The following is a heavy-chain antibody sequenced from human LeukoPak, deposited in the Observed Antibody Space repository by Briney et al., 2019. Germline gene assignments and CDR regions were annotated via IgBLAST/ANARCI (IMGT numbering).Heavy chain of an antibody. D-gene: IGHD6-19*01. Sequence: GSSVKVSCKASGGTFSSYAISWVRQAPGQGLERMGGIIPMFGTVNHAQKFQGRVTITADESTSTAYMKLSSLRSEDTAVYYCAGSGGGYSSGWYPIDYWGQGTLVTVSS. CDR1: GGTFSSYA. CDR2: IIPMFGTV. V-gene: IGHV1-69*01. CDR3: AGSGGGYSSGWYPIDY. J-gene: IGHJ4*02.